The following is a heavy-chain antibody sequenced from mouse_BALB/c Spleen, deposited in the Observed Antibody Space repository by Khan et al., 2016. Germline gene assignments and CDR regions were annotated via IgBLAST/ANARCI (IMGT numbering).Heavy chain of an antibody. D-gene: IGHD2-13*01. J-gene: IGHJ4*01. V-gene: IGHV9-3*02. CDR2: INTNTGEP. CDR1: EYTFTNYG. Sequence: LVESGPELKKPGETVKISCKASEYTFTNYGMNWVKQAPGKGLKWMGWINTNTGEPTYAEEFKGRFAFSLEASASPAYLQINNLKNEDSATYFCARTGDYPYYAMDYWGQGTSVTVSS. CDR3: ARTGDYPYYAMDY.